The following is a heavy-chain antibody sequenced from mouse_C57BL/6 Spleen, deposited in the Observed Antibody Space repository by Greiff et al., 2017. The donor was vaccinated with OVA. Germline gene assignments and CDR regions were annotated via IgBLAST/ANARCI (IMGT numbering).Heavy chain of an antibody. CDR2: IYPGDGDT. Sequence: VQLQQSGPELVKPGASVKISCKASGYAFSSSWMNWVKQRPGKGLEWIGRIYPGDGDTNYNGKFKGKATLTADKSSSTAYMQLSSLTSEVSAVYFCARAYSNYLYYAMDYWGQGTSVTVSS. J-gene: IGHJ4*01. CDR3: ARAYSNYLYYAMDY. CDR1: GYAFSSSW. D-gene: IGHD2-5*01. V-gene: IGHV1-82*01.